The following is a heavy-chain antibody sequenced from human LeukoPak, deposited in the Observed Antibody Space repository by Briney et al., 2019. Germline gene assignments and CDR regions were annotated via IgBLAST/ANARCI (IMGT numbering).Heavy chain of an antibody. CDR3: AKAGQRSYAEAFDS. J-gene: IGHJ4*02. V-gene: IGHV3-33*06. CDR1: GSSPNNYA. Sequence: PGGSLRLSCAASGSSPNNYAMHWVRQAPGKGLEWVAVIWHDGLNKFYADFLKGRFTISRDFTKGTVYLQMSGLTVEDTAVYYCAKAGQRSYAEAFDSWGQGTLVTVSS. CDR2: IWHDGLNK. D-gene: IGHD3-16*01.